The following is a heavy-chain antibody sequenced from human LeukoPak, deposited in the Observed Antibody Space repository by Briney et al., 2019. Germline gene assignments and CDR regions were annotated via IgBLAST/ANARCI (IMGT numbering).Heavy chain of an antibody. Sequence: GASVKVSCKASGYTFTGYYMHWVRQAPGQGLEWTGWINPNSGGTNYAQKFQGRVTMTRDTSISTAYMELSRLRSDDTAVYYCARGFAKGHYYGSGSYFDWGQGTLVTVSS. D-gene: IGHD3-10*01. V-gene: IGHV1-2*02. J-gene: IGHJ4*02. CDR2: INPNSGGT. CDR1: GYTFTGYY. CDR3: ARGFAKGHYYGSGSYFD.